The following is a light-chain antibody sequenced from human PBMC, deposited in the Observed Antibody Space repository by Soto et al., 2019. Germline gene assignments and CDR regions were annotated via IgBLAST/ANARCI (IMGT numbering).Light chain of an antibody. CDR1: QSISSW. CDR3: QQYNSYWT. CDR2: DAS. J-gene: IGKJ1*01. Sequence: DIQMTQSPSTLSASVGDRVTITCRASQSISSWLAWYQQKPGKAPKLLIYDASSLESGVPSRFSGSGSGTEFPLTISSLQPDDFATYCCQQYNSYWTFGQGTKVEIK. V-gene: IGKV1-5*01.